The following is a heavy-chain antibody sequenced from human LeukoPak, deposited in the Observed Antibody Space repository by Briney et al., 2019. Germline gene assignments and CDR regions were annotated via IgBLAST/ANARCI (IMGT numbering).Heavy chain of an antibody. CDR2: IHYSGRI. Sequence: PSETLSLTCAVYGGSFSGYYWTWIRQPPGKGLEWIGEIHYSGRINYNPSLKSRVTISADTSNNHFSLKMNSVTAADTAVYYCSRGTDAYKCGNSWGQGTLVTASS. J-gene: IGHJ4*02. V-gene: IGHV4-34*01. D-gene: IGHD5-24*01. CDR1: GGSFSGYY. CDR3: SRGTDAYKCGNS.